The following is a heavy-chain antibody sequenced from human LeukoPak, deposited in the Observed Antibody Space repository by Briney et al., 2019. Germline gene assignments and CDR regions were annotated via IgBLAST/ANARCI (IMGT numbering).Heavy chain of an antibody. CDR1: GGSISSYY. CDR3: ARDYYGSGSYLNWFDP. J-gene: IGHJ5*02. D-gene: IGHD3-10*01. V-gene: IGHV4-4*07. Sequence: EPSETLSLTCTVSGGSISSYYWSWIRQPAGKGLEWIGRIYTSGSTNYNPSLKSRVTMSVDTSKNQFSLKLSSVTAADTAVYYCARDYYGSGSYLNWFDPWGQGTLVTVSS. CDR2: IYTSGST.